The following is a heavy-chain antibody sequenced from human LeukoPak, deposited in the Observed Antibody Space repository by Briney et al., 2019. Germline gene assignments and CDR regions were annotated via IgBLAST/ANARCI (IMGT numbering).Heavy chain of an antibody. CDR3: AKDSESYYYYYGMDV. CDR1: GFTFSSYG. V-gene: IGHV3-30*18. CDR2: ISYDGSNK. Sequence: GGSLRLSCAASGFTFSSYGMHWVRQAPGKGLEWVVVISYDGSNKYYADSVKGRFTISRDNSKNTLYLQMNSLRAEDTAVYYCAKDSESYYYYYGMDVWGQGTTVTVSS. J-gene: IGHJ6*02.